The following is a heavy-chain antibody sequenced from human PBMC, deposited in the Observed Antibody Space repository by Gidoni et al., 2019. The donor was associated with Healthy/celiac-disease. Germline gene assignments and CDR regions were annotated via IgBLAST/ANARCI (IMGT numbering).Heavy chain of an antibody. V-gene: IGHV3-7*01. Sequence: EVQLVESGGGLVQPGGSLRLSCAASGFTFSSYWMSWVRQAPGKGLEWVANIKQDGSGKYYVDSVKGRFTISRDNAKNSLYLQMNSLRAEDTAVYYCARAALGYCSGGSCYAYYYYYGMDVWGQGTTVTVSS. D-gene: IGHD2-15*01. CDR3: ARAALGYCSGGSCYAYYYYYGMDV. CDR2: IKQDGSGK. CDR1: GFTFSSYW. J-gene: IGHJ6*02.